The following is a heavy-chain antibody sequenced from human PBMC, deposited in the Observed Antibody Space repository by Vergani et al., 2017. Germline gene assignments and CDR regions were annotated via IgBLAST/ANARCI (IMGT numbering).Heavy chain of an antibody. Sequence: EVQLVPSGAEVKKPGESLKISCKGSGYSFTSYWIGWVRQMPGKGLEWMGIIYPGDSDTRYSPSFQVQVTISADKSISTAYLQWSSLKASDTAMYYCARAGWYCSSTSCFYFDYWGQGTLVTVSS. V-gene: IGHV5-51*01. J-gene: IGHJ4*02. CDR3: ARAGWYCSSTSCFYFDY. CDR1: GYSFTSYW. CDR2: IYPGDSDT. D-gene: IGHD2-2*01.